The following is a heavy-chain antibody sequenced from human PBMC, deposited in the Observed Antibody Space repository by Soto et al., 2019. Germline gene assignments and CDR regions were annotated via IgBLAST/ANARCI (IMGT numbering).Heavy chain of an antibody. CDR1: GFRVSSNY. CDR2: IYSSGST. J-gene: IGHJ4*02. V-gene: IGHV3-53*01. CDR3: ARAPGSGGFFDYFDY. Sequence: PGGSLRLSCAASGFRVSSNYISWVRQAPGKGLEWVSVIYSSGSTYYADSVKGRFTISRDSSKNTVYLQMNSLKAEDTAVYFCARAPGSGGFFDYFDYWGQGTLVTVSS. D-gene: IGHD2-15*01.